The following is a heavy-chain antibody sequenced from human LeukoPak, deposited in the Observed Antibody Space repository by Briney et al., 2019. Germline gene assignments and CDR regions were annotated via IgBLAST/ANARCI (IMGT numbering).Heavy chain of an antibody. CDR3: AGIVGAPPGTYYYGMDV. J-gene: IGHJ6*02. V-gene: IGHV5-51*01. Sequence: GESLKISCKGSGYSFTSYWIGWVRQMPGKGLGWMGIIYPGESDTRYSPSCQGQVTISADKSIHTAYLQWSSLKASDTAMYYCAGIVGAPPGTYYYGMDVWGQGTTVTVSS. CDR1: GYSFTSYW. CDR2: IYPGESDT. D-gene: IGHD1-26*01.